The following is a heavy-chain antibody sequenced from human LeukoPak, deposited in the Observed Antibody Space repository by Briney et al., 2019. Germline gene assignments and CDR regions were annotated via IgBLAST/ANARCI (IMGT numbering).Heavy chain of an antibody. D-gene: IGHD3-3*01. J-gene: IGHJ4*02. CDR1: GYTFTSYD. V-gene: IGHV1-8*01. CDR2: MNPNSGNT. CDR3: ARGSGSYYDFWSGYSPFDY. Sequence: ASVKVSCKASGYTFTSYDINWVRQATGQGLEWMGWMNPNSGNTGYAQKFQGRVTMTRNTSISTAYMELSSLRSEDTAVYYCARGSGSYYDFWSGYSPFDYWGQGTLVTVSS.